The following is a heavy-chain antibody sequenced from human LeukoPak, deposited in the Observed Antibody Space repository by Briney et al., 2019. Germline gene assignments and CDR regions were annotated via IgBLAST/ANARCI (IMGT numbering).Heavy chain of an antibody. CDR2: INSDGSTT. CDR1: GFTFSSTW. V-gene: IGHV3-74*01. J-gene: IGHJ4*02. D-gene: IGHD5-24*01. Sequence: PGGSLRLSCAASGFTFSSTWMHWVRQVPGKGLVWVSRINSDGSTTSYADSVKGRFTISRDNAKNTLYLQMNSLRADDTAVYHCAPTGGYRDGCSLWGQGTLVTVSS. CDR3: APTGGYRDGCSL.